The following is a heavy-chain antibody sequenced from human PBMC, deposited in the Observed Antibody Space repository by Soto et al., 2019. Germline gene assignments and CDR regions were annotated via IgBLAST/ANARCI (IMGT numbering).Heavy chain of an antibody. V-gene: IGHV3-15*01. Sequence: EMHLVDSGGGLVKPGGSLRLSCAASGFTFSHAWMSWVRQAPGKGLEWVGRIKSRADGETKDYGAPVRGRCTISRDDSTITLNLQMNSLKTEDTAIYYCTVIKRQDQYGTSGYRFNHWGPGTLVTVSS. CDR3: TVIKRQDQYGTSGYRFNH. D-gene: IGHD6-6*01. J-gene: IGHJ5*02. CDR2: IKSRADGETK. CDR1: GFTFSHAW.